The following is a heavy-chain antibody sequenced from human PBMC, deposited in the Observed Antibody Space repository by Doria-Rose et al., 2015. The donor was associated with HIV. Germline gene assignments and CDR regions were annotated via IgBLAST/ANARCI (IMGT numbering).Heavy chain of an antibody. CDR1: GVSLSSPGMG. CDR3: ARIKSSRWYHKYYFDF. CDR2: IFSDDER. D-gene: IGHD6-13*01. Sequence: QITLKESGPMLVKPTETLTLTCTVSGVSLSSPGMGVSWIRQPPGKALEWLANIFSDDERSYQTSLKSRLTISRGTSKSQVVLTMTDMDPVDTATYYCARIKSSRWYHKYYFDFWGQGTLVIVSA. J-gene: IGHJ4*02. V-gene: IGHV2-26*01.